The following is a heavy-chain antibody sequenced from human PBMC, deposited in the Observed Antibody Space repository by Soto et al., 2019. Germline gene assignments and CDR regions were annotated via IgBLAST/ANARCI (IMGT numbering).Heavy chain of an antibody. J-gene: IGHJ4*02. V-gene: IGHV4-30-4*01. D-gene: IGHD3-16*01. CDR2: IYYSGST. Sequence: PSQTLSLTCTVSCGSISSVDYYRSWIRQPPGKGLEWIGYIYYSGSTYYNPSLKSRVTISVDTSKNQFSLKLSSVTAADTAVYYCARLGFYRKVFDYWGQGTLVTVSS. CDR1: CGSISSVDYY. CDR3: ARLGFYRKVFDY.